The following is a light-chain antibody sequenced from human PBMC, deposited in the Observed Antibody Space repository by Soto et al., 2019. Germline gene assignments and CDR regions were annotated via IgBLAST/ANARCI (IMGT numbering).Light chain of an antibody. J-gene: IGLJ3*02. CDR1: SSNIGAGYD. CDR3: QSYDSSLSGWV. Sequence: QSVLTQPPSVAGAPGQRVTISCTGSSSNIGAGYDVHWYQQLPGTAPKLLIYGNSNRPSGVPDRFSGSKSCTSASLAITGLQDEDEADYYCQSYDSSLSGWVFGGGTQLTVL. CDR2: GNS. V-gene: IGLV1-40*01.